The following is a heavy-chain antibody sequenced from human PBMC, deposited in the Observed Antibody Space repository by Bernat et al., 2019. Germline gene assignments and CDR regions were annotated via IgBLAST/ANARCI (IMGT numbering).Heavy chain of an antibody. CDR2: MNPNSGNT. Sequence: QVQLVQSGAEVKKPGASVKVSCKASGYTFTSYDINWVRQATGQGLEWMGWMNPNSGNTGYAQKFQGRVTMTRNTSISTAYMELSSLRSEDTAVYYCAGGRRVPAAIDYYYYYMDVWGKGTTVTVSS. V-gene: IGHV1-8*01. J-gene: IGHJ6*03. CDR3: AGGRRVPAAIDYYYYYMDV. CDR1: GYTFTSYD. D-gene: IGHD2-2*01.